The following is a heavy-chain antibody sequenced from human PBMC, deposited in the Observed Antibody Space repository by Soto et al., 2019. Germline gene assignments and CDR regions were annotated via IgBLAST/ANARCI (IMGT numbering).Heavy chain of an antibody. Sequence: QVQLVESGGGVVQPGRSLRLSCAASGFTFSSYGMQWVRQAPGKGLEWVAVIWHDGSNQYYADSVKGRFTISRDNSNNTLYLQLNSLSAEDTAVYYCARERGQIDYWGQGTLVTVSS. J-gene: IGHJ4*02. CDR3: ARERGQIDY. CDR2: IWHDGSNQ. CDR1: GFTFSSYG. V-gene: IGHV3-33*01.